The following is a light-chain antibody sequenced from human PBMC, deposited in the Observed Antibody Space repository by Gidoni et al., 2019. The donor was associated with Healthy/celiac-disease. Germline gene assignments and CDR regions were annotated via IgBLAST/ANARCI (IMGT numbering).Light chain of an antibody. V-gene: IGKV2-28*01. Sequence: DIVMTQSPLSLPVTPGEPASISCRSSQSLLHSNGYNYLDWYLQNPGQSPQLLIYLGCNRASGVPDRFSGSGSGTDFTLKISRVEAEDVGVYYCMQALQTPFTFXGXTKVXIK. CDR2: LGC. J-gene: IGKJ4*01. CDR1: QSLLHSNGYNY. CDR3: MQALQTPFT.